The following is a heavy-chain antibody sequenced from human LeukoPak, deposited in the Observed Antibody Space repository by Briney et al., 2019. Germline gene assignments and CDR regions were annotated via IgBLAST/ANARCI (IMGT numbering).Heavy chain of an antibody. D-gene: IGHD3-10*01. V-gene: IGHV4-59*01. J-gene: IGHJ5*02. Sequence: PSETLSLTCTVSGGSISSYYWSWIRQPPGKGLEWIGYIYNSGSTYYNPSLKSRVTISVDTSKNQFSLKLSSVTAADTAVYYCARGGEWFDPWGQGTLVTVSS. CDR1: GGSISSYY. CDR2: IYNSGST. CDR3: ARGGEWFDP.